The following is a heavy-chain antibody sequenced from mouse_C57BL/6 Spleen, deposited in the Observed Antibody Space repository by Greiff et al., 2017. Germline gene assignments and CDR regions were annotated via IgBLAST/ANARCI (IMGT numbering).Heavy chain of an antibody. Sequence: EVHLVESGGGLVKPGGSLKLSCAASGFTFSDYGMHWVRQAPEKGLEWVAYISSGSSTIYYADTVKGRFTISRDNAKNTLFLQMTSLRSEDTAMYYCARDGNYVFDYWGQGTTLTVSS. CDR2: ISSGSSTI. D-gene: IGHD2-1*01. CDR3: ARDGNYVFDY. CDR1: GFTFSDYG. J-gene: IGHJ2*01. V-gene: IGHV5-17*01.